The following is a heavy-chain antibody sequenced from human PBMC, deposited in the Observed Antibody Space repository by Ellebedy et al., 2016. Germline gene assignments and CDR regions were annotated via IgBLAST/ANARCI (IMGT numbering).Heavy chain of an antibody. D-gene: IGHD5-12*01. Sequence: SETLSLTXTVSGGSISSSYYWGWIRQPPGKGLEWIGSIYHSGTTYYNPSLKSRVTISGDTSKKQFSLNLHSVTAADTAVYYCATHGGDSGYDFGYWGQGTLVTVSS. CDR2: IYHSGTT. CDR3: ATHGGDSGYDFGY. J-gene: IGHJ4*02. V-gene: IGHV4-39*07. CDR1: GGSISSSYY.